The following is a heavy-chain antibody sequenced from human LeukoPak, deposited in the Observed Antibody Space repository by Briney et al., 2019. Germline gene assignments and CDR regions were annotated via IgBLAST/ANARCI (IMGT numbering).Heavy chain of an antibody. CDR1: GGSISGSY. J-gene: IGHJ5*02. D-gene: IGHD3-16*01. CDR2: IYYKGTA. Sequence: SETLSLTCTVFGGSISGSYWTWIRQPPGKGLEWIGQIYYKGTADYNPSLKSRTTISVDTSKNQFSLKLSSVTAADTAVYYCARGIMITFGGVIDPWGQGTLVTVSS. V-gene: IGHV4-59*01. CDR3: ARGIMITFGGVIDP.